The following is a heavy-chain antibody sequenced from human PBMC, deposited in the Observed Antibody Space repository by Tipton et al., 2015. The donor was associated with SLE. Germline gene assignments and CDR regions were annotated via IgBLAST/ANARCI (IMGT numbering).Heavy chain of an antibody. J-gene: IGHJ3*02. CDR2: IYYSGST. CDR3: ARVGLIAAAKTFDI. CDR1: GGSISSHY. V-gene: IGHV4-59*11. Sequence: LRLSCTVSGGSISSHYWSWIRQPPGKGLEWIGYIYYSGSTNYNPSLKSRVTISVDTSKNQFSLKLTSVTAADTAMYYCARVGLIAAAKTFDIWGQGTMVTVSS. D-gene: IGHD6-25*01.